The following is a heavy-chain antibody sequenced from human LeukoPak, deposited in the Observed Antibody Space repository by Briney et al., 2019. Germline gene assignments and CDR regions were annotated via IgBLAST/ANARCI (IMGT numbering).Heavy chain of an antibody. J-gene: IGHJ3*02. CDR2: IIPIFGTA. CDR3: ARDQTYYGSGSDAFDI. D-gene: IGHD3-10*01. V-gene: IGHV1-69*06. Sequence: SVKVSCKASGGTFSSYAISWVRQAPGQGLEWMGGIIPIFGTANYAQKFQGRVTITADKSTSTAYMELSSLRSEGTAVYYCARDQTYYGSGSDAFDIWGQGTMVTVSS. CDR1: GGTFSSYA.